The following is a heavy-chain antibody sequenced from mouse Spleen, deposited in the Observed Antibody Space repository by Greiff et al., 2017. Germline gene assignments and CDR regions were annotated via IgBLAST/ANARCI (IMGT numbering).Heavy chain of an antibody. Sequence: EVQRVESGGGLVKPGGSLKLSCAASGFTFSSYAMSWVRQTPEKRLEWVATISSGGSYTYYPDSVKGRFTISRDNAKNTLYLQMSSLRSEDTAMYYCARHKTARATAMDYWGQGTSVTVSS. CDR2: ISSGGSYT. D-gene: IGHD3-2*01. V-gene: IGHV5-9-3*01. CDR1: GFTFSSYA. CDR3: ARHKTARATAMDY. J-gene: IGHJ4*01.